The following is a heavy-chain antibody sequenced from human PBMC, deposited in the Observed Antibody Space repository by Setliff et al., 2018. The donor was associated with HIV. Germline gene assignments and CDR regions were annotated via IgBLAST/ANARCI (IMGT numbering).Heavy chain of an antibody. Sequence: PGESLKISCKGSGYNFTSYWISWVRQLPGKGLEWMGRIDPSDSYTIYSPSFQGLVTISADKSISTAYLQWSSLKASDTAMYYCARRYYDFWSGGNPPNIGGYYYGMDVWGQGTTVTVSS. J-gene: IGHJ6*02. CDR1: GYNFTSYW. CDR3: ARRYYDFWSGGNPPNIGGYYYGMDV. V-gene: IGHV5-10-1*01. CDR2: IDPSDSYT. D-gene: IGHD3-3*01.